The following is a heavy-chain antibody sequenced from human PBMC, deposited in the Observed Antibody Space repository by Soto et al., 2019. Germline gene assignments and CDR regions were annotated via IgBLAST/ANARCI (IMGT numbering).Heavy chain of an antibody. Sequence: ASVKVSCKASGYTFTSYGISWVRQAPGQGLEWMGWISAYNGNTNYAQKLQGRVTMTTDTSTSTAYMELRSLRSDDTAVYYCARDRMYNWNYGWFDPWGQGTLVTSPQ. J-gene: IGHJ5*02. D-gene: IGHD1-7*01. CDR1: GYTFTSYG. CDR2: ISAYNGNT. V-gene: IGHV1-18*01. CDR3: ARDRMYNWNYGWFDP.